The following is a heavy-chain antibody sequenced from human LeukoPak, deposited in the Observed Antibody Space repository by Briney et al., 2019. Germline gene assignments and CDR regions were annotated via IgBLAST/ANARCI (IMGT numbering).Heavy chain of an antibody. D-gene: IGHD2-2*01. CDR1: GDSISSTSYY. CDR3: AGETCSSGRYYNFDY. Sequence: SETLSLTCIVSGDSISSTSYYWTWIRQPPGKGLEWIGYIYFSGSTNYNPSLKSRVTISVDTSKNQFSLKLKSVTAADTAVYYCAGETCSSGRYYNFDYWGQGTLVTVSS. CDR2: IYFSGST. J-gene: IGHJ4*02. V-gene: IGHV4-61*01.